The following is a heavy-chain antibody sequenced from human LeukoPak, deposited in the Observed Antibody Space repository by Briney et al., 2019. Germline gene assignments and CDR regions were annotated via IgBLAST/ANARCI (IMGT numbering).Heavy chain of an antibody. J-gene: IGHJ3*02. CDR3: ARVSGSYYGAFDI. Sequence: QPGGSLTLSCAASGFTFSSYEMNWVRQAPGKGLEWVSYISSSGSTIYYADSVKGRFTISRDNAKNSLYLQMNSLRAEDTAVYYCARVSGSYYGAFDIWGQGTMVTVSS. CDR2: ISSSGSTI. V-gene: IGHV3-48*03. D-gene: IGHD1-26*01. CDR1: GFTFSSYE.